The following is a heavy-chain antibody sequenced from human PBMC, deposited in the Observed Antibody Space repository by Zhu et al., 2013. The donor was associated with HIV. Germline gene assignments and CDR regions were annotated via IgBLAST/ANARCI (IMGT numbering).Heavy chain of an antibody. J-gene: IGHJ4*02. CDR2: INPNSGGT. CDR1: GYTFTGYY. D-gene: IGHD6-19*01. V-gene: IGHV1-2*02. CDR3: VRDRRQWLTLEY. Sequence: QVQLVQSGAEVRKPGASVKVSCKASGYTFTGYYVHWVRQAPGQGLEWMGLINPNSGGTQYAQKFQGRVTMTRDTSITTAYMDLSRLRSDDTAVYYCVRDRRQWLTLEYRGLGTLVTVS.